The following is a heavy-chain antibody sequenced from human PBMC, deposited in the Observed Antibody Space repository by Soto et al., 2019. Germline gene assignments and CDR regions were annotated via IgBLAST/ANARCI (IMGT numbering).Heavy chain of an antibody. V-gene: IGHV4-4*02. Sequence: SETLSLTCAVSGSSLTTTHWWSWVRQSPGKGLEWIGEIYRSGSAKYNPSLKSRVSMSLDKSKNEFSLNLKSVTAADTAVYYCARTVRSYSWSYFDDWGQGTLVTVSS. CDR3: ARTVRSYSWSYFDD. D-gene: IGHD4-4*01. J-gene: IGHJ4*02. CDR2: IYRSGSA. CDR1: GSSLTTTHW.